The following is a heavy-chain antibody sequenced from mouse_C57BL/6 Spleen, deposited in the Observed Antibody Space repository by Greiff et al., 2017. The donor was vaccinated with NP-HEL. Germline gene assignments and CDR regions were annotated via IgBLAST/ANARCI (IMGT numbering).Heavy chain of an antibody. CDR2: ISSGGDYI. CDR1: GFTFSSYA. CDR3: TRDRGYGSSYVGDY. V-gene: IGHV5-9-1*02. D-gene: IGHD1-1*01. J-gene: IGHJ2*01. Sequence: EVKLVESGEGLVKPGGSLKLSCAASGFTFSSYAMSWVRQTPEKRLEWVAYISSGGDYIYYADTVKGRFTISRDNARNTLYLQMSSLKSEDTAMYYCTRDRGYGSSYVGDYWGQGTTLTVSS.